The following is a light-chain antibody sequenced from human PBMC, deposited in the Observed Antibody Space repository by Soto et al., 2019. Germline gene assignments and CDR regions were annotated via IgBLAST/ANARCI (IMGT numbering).Light chain of an antibody. CDR1: RSVDSH. V-gene: IGKV3-11*01. Sequence: EVVLTQSPATLSLSPGETATLSCRASRSVDSHLAWYQHKPGQAPRLLIFEASTRATGVPARFSGSGSGTHFTLTINSLQPEDFAVYYCQQRSNWPPITFGQGTRLDIK. J-gene: IGKJ5*01. CDR2: EAS. CDR3: QQRSNWPPIT.